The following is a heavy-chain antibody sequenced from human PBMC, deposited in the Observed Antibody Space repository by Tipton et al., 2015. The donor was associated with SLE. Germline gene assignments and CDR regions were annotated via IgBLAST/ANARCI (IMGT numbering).Heavy chain of an antibody. CDR3: ARADGAARLWYFDF. D-gene: IGHD6-6*01. Sequence: LRLSCAASGFTFSSYTMSWVRQAPGKGLEWIGEINHSGSTNYNPSLKSRVTISVDTSKNQFSLKLSSVTAADTAVYYCARADGAARLWYFDFWGRGTLVTVSS. V-gene: IGHV4-34*01. CDR2: INHSGST. J-gene: IGHJ2*01. CDR1: GFTFSSYT.